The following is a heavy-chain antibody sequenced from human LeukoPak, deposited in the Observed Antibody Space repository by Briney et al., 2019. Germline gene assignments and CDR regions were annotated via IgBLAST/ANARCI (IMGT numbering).Heavy chain of an antibody. V-gene: IGHV3-74*03. CDR2: LSGDGSST. CDR3: ARDVTVTTSNWFDP. D-gene: IGHD4-17*01. CDR1: GFTFSTYW. J-gene: IGHJ5*02. Sequence: TGGSLRLSCVASGFTFSTYWMHWVRQAPGKGLLWVSRLSGDGSSTAYADSLKGRFTISRDNAKHTLYLQMNSLRAEDTAVYYCARDVTVTTSNWFDPWGQGTLVTVSS.